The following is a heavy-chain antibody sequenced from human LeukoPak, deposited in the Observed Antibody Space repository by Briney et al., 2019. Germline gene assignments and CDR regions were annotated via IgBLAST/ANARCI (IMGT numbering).Heavy chain of an antibody. Sequence: GGSLRLSCAASGFTFSSYSMNWVRQAPGKGLEWVSSTSSSSSYIYYADSVKGRFTISRDNAKNSLYLQMNSLRAKDTAVYYCARDSPSSSWDLDYWGQGTLVTVSS. J-gene: IGHJ4*02. D-gene: IGHD6-13*01. CDR1: GFTFSSYS. V-gene: IGHV3-21*01. CDR2: TSSSSSYI. CDR3: ARDSPSSSWDLDY.